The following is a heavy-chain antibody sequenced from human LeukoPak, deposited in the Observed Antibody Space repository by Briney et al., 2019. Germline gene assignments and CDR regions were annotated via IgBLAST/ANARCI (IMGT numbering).Heavy chain of an antibody. V-gene: IGHV1-2*02. D-gene: IGHD4-17*01. J-gene: IGHJ5*02. Sequence: ASVKVSCKASGYTFTAYYMHWVRQAPGQGLEWMGWINPNSGGTNYAEKFQGRVTMTRDTSISTAYMELSSLRSDDTAVYYCARSDDYGDYEIWFDPWGQGTLVTVSS. CDR2: INPNSGGT. CDR1: GYTFTAYY. CDR3: ARSDDYGDYEIWFDP.